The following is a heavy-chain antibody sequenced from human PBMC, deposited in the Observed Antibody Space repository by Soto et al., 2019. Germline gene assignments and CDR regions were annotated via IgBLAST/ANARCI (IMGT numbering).Heavy chain of an antibody. Sequence: SVKVSCKASGGTFSSYAISWVRQAPGQGLEWMGGIIPIFGTANYAQKFQGRVTITADESTSTAYMELSSLRSEDTAVYYCARDSWSEKFTNYYYYYGMDVWGQGTTVTVYS. V-gene: IGHV1-69*13. J-gene: IGHJ6*02. CDR1: GGTFSSYA. D-gene: IGHD1-26*01. CDR2: IIPIFGTA. CDR3: ARDSWSEKFTNYYYYYGMDV.